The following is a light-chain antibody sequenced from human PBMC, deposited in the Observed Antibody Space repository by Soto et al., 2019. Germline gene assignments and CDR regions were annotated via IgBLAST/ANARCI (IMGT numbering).Light chain of an antibody. CDR3: QQYNSYPWT. Sequence: DIQMTQSPSTLSTSVGDKVTITCRASQSIVTWLAWYQQKPGKAPKPLIYKASTLESGVPSRFSGSGSGTEFTLTITGLQPDDFAIYYCQQYNSYPWTFGPGTKVEIK. CDR1: QSIVTW. J-gene: IGKJ1*01. CDR2: KAS. V-gene: IGKV1-5*03.